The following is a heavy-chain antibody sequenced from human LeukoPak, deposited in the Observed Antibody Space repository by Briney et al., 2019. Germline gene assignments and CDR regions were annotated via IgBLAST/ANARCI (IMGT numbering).Heavy chain of an antibody. D-gene: IGHD4-17*01. CDR3: ARDSTVTTSFADY. Sequence: SETLSLTCAVYGGSFSGYYWSWIRQPPGKGLEWIGGINHSGSTNCNPSLKSRVTISVDTSKNQFSLKLSSVTAAGTAVYYCARDSTVTTSFADYWGQGTLVTVSS. V-gene: IGHV4-34*01. CDR2: INHSGST. CDR1: GGSFSGYY. J-gene: IGHJ4*02.